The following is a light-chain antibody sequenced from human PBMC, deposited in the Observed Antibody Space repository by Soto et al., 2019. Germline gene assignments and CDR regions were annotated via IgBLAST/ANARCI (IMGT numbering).Light chain of an antibody. J-gene: IGLJ1*01. CDR3: SSYTSSSSYV. V-gene: IGLV2-14*01. CDR1: SSDVGGYKY. CDR2: DVT. Sequence: QSVLTQPASVSGSPGQSITNSCTGTSSDVGGYKYVSWYQQHPDKAPKLIIYDVTNRPSGISNRFSGSKSGNTASLTISGLQAEDEADYYCSSYTSSSSYVFGNGTKVTVL.